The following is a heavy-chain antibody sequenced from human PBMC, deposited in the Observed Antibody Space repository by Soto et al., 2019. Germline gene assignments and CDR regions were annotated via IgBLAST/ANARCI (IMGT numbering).Heavy chain of an antibody. Sequence: QVQLVQSGAEVKKPGSSVKVSCKASGGTFSSFGFNWVRQAPGQGLGWMGGIIPLFGTANYAEKFQGRVTISADEGTSTSAMELIGLRSEDTAIYYCARDRSMDGYNSRSFDYWGQGTLVTVS. CDR3: ARDRSMDGYNSRSFDY. J-gene: IGHJ4*02. D-gene: IGHD5-12*01. V-gene: IGHV1-69*01. CDR1: GGTFSSFG. CDR2: IIPLFGTA.